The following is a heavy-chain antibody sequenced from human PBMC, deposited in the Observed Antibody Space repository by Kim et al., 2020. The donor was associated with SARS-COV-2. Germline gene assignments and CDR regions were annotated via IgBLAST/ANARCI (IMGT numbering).Heavy chain of an antibody. CDR2: IYHSGST. V-gene: IGHV4-30-2*01. CDR1: GGSISSGGYS. J-gene: IGHJ3*02. CDR3: ARVSRDYDFWSGYYKDLYAFDI. D-gene: IGHD3-3*01. Sequence: SETLSLTCAVSGGSISSGGYSWSWIRQPPGKGLEWIGYIYHSGSTYYNPSLKSRVTISVDRSKNQFSLKLSSVTAADTAVYYCARVSRDYDFWSGYYKDLYAFDIWGQGTMVTVSS.